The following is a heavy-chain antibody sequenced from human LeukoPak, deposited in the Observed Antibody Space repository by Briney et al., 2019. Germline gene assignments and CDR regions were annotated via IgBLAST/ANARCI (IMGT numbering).Heavy chain of an antibody. CDR3: ARGGIVVAVYLDF. CDR1: GYSISNDYY. D-gene: IGHD2-15*01. V-gene: IGHV4-38-2*01. CDR2: VYHTGSP. Sequence: PSETLSLNCVVSGYSISNDYYWGWIRQPPGKGLEWIGSVYHTGSPYYNPSLKSRVTISVDTSKNQLSLKLRSVTAADTAVYYCARGGIVVAVYLDFWGKGTLVTVSS. J-gene: IGHJ4*02.